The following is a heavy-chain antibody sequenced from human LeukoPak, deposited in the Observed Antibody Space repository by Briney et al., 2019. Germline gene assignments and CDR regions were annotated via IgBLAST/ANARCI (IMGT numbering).Heavy chain of an antibody. V-gene: IGHV3-7*01. J-gene: IGHJ4*02. CDR2: IKQDGSVK. D-gene: IGHD3-3*01. CDR1: GFTFSNYW. CDR3: ARFSRVEWSF. Sequence: GGSLRLSCAASGFTFSNYWMSWVRQAPGKGLEWVANIKQDGSVKQYVDSIKGRFTISRDNAKNTLYLQMDSLRVEDTAVYYCARFSRVEWSFWGQGTLVTVSS.